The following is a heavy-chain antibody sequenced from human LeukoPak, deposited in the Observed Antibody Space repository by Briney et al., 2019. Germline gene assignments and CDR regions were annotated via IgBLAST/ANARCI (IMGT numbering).Heavy chain of an antibody. CDR1: GYTFTSYD. Sequence: ASVKVSCKASGYTFTSYDINWVRQATGHGLEWMGWMNPNSGNTGYAQKLQGRVTMTRNTSISTAYMELSSLRSEDTAVYYCARVRSNWFDPWGQGTLVTVSP. V-gene: IGHV1-8*01. CDR2: MNPNSGNT. J-gene: IGHJ5*02. CDR3: ARVRSNWFDP.